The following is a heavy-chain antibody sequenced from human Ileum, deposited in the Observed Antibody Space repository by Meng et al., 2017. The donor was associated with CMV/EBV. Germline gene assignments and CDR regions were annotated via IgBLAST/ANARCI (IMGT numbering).Heavy chain of an antibody. J-gene: IGHJ5*02. CDR1: GASISSGDYY. D-gene: IGHD6-13*01. Sequence: QVQAPGPGPGLVKPPQTLSLSCTVSGASISSGDYYWSWIRQPPGKGLEWIGYIFFSGNTYYNPSLNNRVIISIDTPRNQFSLKVDSVTAADTAVYYCARFRIAALGNLFDPWGHGTLVTVSS. V-gene: IGHV4-30-4*08. CDR2: IFFSGNT. CDR3: ARFRIAALGNLFDP.